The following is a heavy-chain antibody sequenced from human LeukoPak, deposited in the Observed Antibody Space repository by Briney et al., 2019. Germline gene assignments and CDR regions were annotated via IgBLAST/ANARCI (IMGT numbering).Heavy chain of an antibody. CDR3: AKRAPPGSGY. Sequence: GGSLRLSCAASGFTFSSYEMNWVRQAPGKGLEWVSYISSSGSTTYYADSVKGRFTISRDNSKNTLYLQMNSLRAEDTAVYYCAKRAPPGSGYWGQGTLVTVSS. D-gene: IGHD1-14*01. CDR2: ISSSGSTT. J-gene: IGHJ4*02. CDR1: GFTFSSYE. V-gene: IGHV3-48*03.